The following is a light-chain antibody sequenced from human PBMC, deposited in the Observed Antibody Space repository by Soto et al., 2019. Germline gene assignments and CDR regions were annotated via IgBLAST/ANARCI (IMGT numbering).Light chain of an antibody. V-gene: IGLV2-23*01. CDR2: EGN. Sequence: QSALTQPASVSGSPGQSITISCTGSSSDVWSYNAVSWYQQHPGKAPKLMIYEGNKRPSGVSNRFSGSKSGNTASLTISGLQAEDEAAYYCCSYAGSGAWVFGGGTQLTVL. CDR1: SSDVWSYNA. CDR3: CSYAGSGAWV. J-gene: IGLJ3*02.